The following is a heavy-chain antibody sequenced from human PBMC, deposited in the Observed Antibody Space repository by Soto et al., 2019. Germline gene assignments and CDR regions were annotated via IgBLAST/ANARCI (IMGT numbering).Heavy chain of an antibody. CDR2: IKQDGSEK. V-gene: IGHV3-7*01. CDR3: ARVLDYDFWTGPLFYYYGMDV. J-gene: IGHJ6*02. D-gene: IGHD3-3*01. Sequence: PGGSLRLSCAASGFTFSSYSMNWVRQAPGKGLEWVANIKQDGSEKYYVDSVKGRFTISRDNAKNSLYLQMNSLRAEDTAVYYCARVLDYDFWTGPLFYYYGMDVWGQGTTVTVSS. CDR1: GFTFSSYS.